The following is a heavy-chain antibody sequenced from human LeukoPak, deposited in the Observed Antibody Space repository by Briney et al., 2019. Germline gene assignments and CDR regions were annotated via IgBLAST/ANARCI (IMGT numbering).Heavy chain of an antibody. Sequence: SETLSLTCTVSGYSISSGYYWGWIRQPPGKGLEWIGSIYHSGSTYYNPSLKSRVTISVDTSKNQFSLKLSSVTAADTAVYYCARPGVRFGELSHFDLWGRGTLVTVSS. J-gene: IGHJ2*01. CDR1: GYSISSGYY. CDR3: ARPGVRFGELSHFDL. CDR2: IYHSGST. D-gene: IGHD3-10*01. V-gene: IGHV4-38-2*02.